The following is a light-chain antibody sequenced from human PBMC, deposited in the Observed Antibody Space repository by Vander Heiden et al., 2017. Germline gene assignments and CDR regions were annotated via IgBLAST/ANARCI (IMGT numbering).Light chain of an antibody. Sequence: QSVLPQPPSVSTAPGQKVTISCSGSSSNIGNNYVSWYQQLPGTAPKLLIYDNNKRPSGIPDRFSGSKSGTSATLGITGLQSGDEADYYCGTWDSSLSALVFGGGTKLTVL. CDR1: SSNIGNNY. J-gene: IGLJ3*02. V-gene: IGLV1-51*01. CDR2: DNN. CDR3: GTWDSSLSALV.